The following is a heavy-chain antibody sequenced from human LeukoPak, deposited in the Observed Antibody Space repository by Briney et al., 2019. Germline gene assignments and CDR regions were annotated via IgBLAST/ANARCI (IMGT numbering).Heavy chain of an antibody. CDR2: IIPIFGTA. V-gene: IGHV1-69*13. CDR1: GGTFSSYA. J-gene: IGHJ6*02. CDR3: ARDTSDCSGGSCPYYYYYGMDV. Sequence: SVKVSCKASGGTFSSYAISWVRQAPGQGLEWMGGIIPIFGTANYAQKFQGRVTITADESTSTAYMELSSLRSEDTAVYYCARDTSDCSGGSCPYYYYYGMDVWGQGTTVTVSS. D-gene: IGHD2-15*01.